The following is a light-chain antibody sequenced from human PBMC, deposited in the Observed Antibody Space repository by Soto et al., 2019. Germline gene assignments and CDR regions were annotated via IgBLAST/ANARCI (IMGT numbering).Light chain of an antibody. CDR2: RAS. CDR1: QSIGSR. CDR3: QQYNNYLIT. J-gene: IGKJ5*01. Sequence: DIVLTQSPATLSVSPGERATLSCRASQSIGSRLAWYQQKPGQAPRLLIYRASTRASGIPARFSGSGSGADFTLTISSLQSEDFAVYYCQQYNNYLITFGQGTRLEIK. V-gene: IGKV3-15*01.